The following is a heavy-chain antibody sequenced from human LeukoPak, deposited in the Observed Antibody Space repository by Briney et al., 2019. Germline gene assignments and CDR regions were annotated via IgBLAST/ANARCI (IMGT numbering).Heavy chain of an antibody. D-gene: IGHD7-27*01. J-gene: IGHJ4*02. Sequence: PSETLSLTCTVSVGSIISYYWSWIRQPAGKGLEWIGRIYTSGSTNYNPSLKSRVTISVDKSKNQFSLKLRSVTAADTAVYYCARDGGTGDRPYWGQGTLVTVSS. V-gene: IGHV4-4*07. CDR2: IYTSGST. CDR3: ARDGGTGDRPY. CDR1: VGSIISYY.